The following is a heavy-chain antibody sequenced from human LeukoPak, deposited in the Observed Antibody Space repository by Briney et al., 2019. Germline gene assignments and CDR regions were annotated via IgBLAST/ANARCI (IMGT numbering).Heavy chain of an antibody. J-gene: IGHJ5*02. CDR3: AHNGLYH. CDR2: TYWNDDQ. Sequence: SGPTLVNPTQTLTLTCTFSGFSLSTSGVGVAWMRQSPGQAPEWLAVTYWNDDQRYSPSLKSRLTITKDTSKNQVVLTMTNMDPADTATYHCAHNGLYHWGQGTLVTVSS. CDR1: GFSLSTSGVG. V-gene: IGHV2-5*01. D-gene: IGHD2-2*03.